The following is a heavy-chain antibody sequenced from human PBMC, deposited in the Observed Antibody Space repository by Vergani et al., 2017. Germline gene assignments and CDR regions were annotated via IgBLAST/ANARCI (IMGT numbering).Heavy chain of an antibody. V-gene: IGHV4-34*01. J-gene: IGHJ6*03. D-gene: IGHD3-16*02. Sequence: QVQLQQWGAGLLKPSETLSLTCAVYGGSFSGYYWSWIRQPPGKGLEWIGEINHSGSTNYNPSLKSRVTISVDTSKNQFSLKLSSVTAADTAVYYCARGRFSYRYYYYMDVWGKGTTVTVSS. CDR1: GGSFSGYY. CDR3: ARGRFSYRYYYYMDV. CDR2: INHSGST.